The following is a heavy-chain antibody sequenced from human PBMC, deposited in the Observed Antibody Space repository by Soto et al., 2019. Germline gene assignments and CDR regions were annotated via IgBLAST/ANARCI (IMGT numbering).Heavy chain of an antibody. CDR2: ISGSGGST. V-gene: IGHV3-23*01. CDR3: AKDSMRLGMITCGDPPDAFDI. J-gene: IGHJ3*02. Sequence: GGSLRLSCAASGFTFSSYAMSWVRQAPGKGLEWVSAISGSGGSTYYADSVKGRFTISRDNSKNTLYLQMNSLRAEDTAVYYCAKDSMRLGMITCGDPPDAFDIWGQGTMVTVSS. D-gene: IGHD3-16*01. CDR1: GFTFSSYA.